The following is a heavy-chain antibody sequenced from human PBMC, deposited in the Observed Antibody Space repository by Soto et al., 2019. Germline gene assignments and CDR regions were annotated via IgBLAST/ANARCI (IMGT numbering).Heavy chain of an antibody. CDR1: GYIFTSYG. V-gene: IGHV1-18*01. Sequence: QVQLVQSGAEVKKPGASVKVSCKASGYIFTSYGISWVRQAPGQGLEWMGWISAYNGNTNYAQKLQGRVTMTTDTSSGTAYMELRSLSSDDTAVYCCARDRHIYGYVGGSDPYYAFDIWGRGTMVTVSS. CDR3: ARDRHIYGYVGGSDPYYAFDI. CDR2: ISAYNGNT. D-gene: IGHD3-16*01. J-gene: IGHJ3*02.